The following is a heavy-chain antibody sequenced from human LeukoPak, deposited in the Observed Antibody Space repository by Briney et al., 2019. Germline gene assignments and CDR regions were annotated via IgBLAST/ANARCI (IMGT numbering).Heavy chain of an antibody. CDR3: ARDSSAPRSYFALDV. V-gene: IGHV4-4*02. CDR1: GDSVSDDSVNKNNW. J-gene: IGHJ6*01. Sequence: SGTLSLTCVFSGDSVSDDSVNKNNWLNWVRQAPGKGLEWIGDVSLDGITNYNPSLLGRVTISLDKSAKQVSLRLTSVTAADTAIYYCARDSSAPRSYFALDVWGQGTTVTVSS. CDR2: VSLDGIT. D-gene: IGHD6-19*01.